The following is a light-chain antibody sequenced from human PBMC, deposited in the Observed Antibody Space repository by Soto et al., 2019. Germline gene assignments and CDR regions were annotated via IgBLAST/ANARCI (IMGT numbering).Light chain of an antibody. Sequence: QSVLTQPPSGSGAPGQRVTISCTGSSSNIGAGYDVHWYQQLPGTTPKLLIYDNNNRPSGVPDRFSGSKSGTSSSLAITGLQAEDEADYDCQSFDSSLTGWVFGTGTKVTVL. J-gene: IGLJ1*01. CDR1: SSNIGAGYD. V-gene: IGLV1-40*01. CDR2: DNN. CDR3: QSFDSSLTGWV.